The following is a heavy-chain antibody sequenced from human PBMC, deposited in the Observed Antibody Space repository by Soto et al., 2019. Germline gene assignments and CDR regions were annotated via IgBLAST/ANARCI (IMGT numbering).Heavy chain of an antibody. V-gene: IGHV4-59*12. CDR3: ARRMVTKPFDY. Sequence: SETLSLTCTVSGGSISSYYWSWIRQPPGKGLEWIGYIYYSGSTNYNPSLKSRVTISVDTSKNQFSLKLSSVTAADTAVYYCARRMVTKPFDYWGQGTLVTVSS. CDR2: IYYSGST. CDR1: GGSISSYY. D-gene: IGHD2-21*02. J-gene: IGHJ4*02.